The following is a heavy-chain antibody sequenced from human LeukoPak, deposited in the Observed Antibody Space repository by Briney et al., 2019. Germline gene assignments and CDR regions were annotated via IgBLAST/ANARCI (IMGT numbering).Heavy chain of an antibody. D-gene: IGHD2-2*01. Sequence: SETLSLTCTVSGGSISSYYWSWIRQPAGKGLEWIGRIYTSGSTNYNPSLKSRVTMSVDTSKNQFSLKLSSVTAADTAVYYCARGDQYCSSTSCWFDPWGQGTLVTVSS. J-gene: IGHJ5*02. CDR3: ARGDQYCSSTSCWFDP. V-gene: IGHV4-4*07. CDR2: IYTSGST. CDR1: GGSISSYY.